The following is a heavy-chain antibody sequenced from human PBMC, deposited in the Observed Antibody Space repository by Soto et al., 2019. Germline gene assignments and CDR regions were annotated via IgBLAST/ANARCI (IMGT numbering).Heavy chain of an antibody. CDR3: ARPRDYFHYFDY. Sequence: QLLESGPGLVKPSETLSLTCTVSGGSISSSNYYWGWIRQPPGKGLEWIGSIYYSGTTYYNPSLKSRVTISVDTSKNQFSLKLSSVTAADTAVYYCARPRDYFHYFDYWGQGTLVTVSS. D-gene: IGHD3-10*02. CDR1: GGSISSSNYY. J-gene: IGHJ4*02. CDR2: IYYSGTT. V-gene: IGHV4-39*01.